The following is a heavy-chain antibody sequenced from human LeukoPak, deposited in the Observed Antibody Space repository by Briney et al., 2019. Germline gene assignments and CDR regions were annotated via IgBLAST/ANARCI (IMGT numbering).Heavy chain of an antibody. V-gene: IGHV4-34*01. CDR1: GGSFSGYY. J-gene: IGHJ4*02. D-gene: IGHD6-13*01. CDR2: INHSGST. Sequence: SETLSLTCAVYGGSFSGYYWSWIRQPPGKGLEWIGEINHSGSTNYNPSLKSRVTISVDTSKNQFSLKLSSVTAADTAVYYCARHVGQAAAARKGHDYWGQGTLVTVSS. CDR3: ARHVGQAAAARKGHDY.